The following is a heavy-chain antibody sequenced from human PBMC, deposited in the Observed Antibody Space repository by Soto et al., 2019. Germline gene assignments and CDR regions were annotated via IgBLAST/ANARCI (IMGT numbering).Heavy chain of an antibody. V-gene: IGHV5-51*01. CDR3: ATSGHCSGGSCTAPLPCYSYGMDV. CDR2: IYPGDSDT. J-gene: IGHJ6*02. CDR1: GYSFSNYW. D-gene: IGHD2-15*01. Sequence: GESLKISCKTSGYSFSNYWIAWVRQMPGKGLELMGIIYPGDSDTRYSPSFQGQVTISADKSISTVYLQWSSLKASDTAIYYCATSGHCSGGSCTAPLPCYSYGMDVWGQGTTVTV.